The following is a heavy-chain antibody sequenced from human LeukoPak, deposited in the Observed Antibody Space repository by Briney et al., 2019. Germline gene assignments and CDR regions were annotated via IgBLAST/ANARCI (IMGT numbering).Heavy chain of an antibody. CDR2: ISYDGSNK. CDR3: AKAYIEATGFDY. D-gene: IGHD5-12*01. J-gene: IGHJ4*02. CDR1: GFTFSSYG. V-gene: IGHV3-30*18. Sequence: PGGSLRLSCAASGFTFSSYGMHWVRQAPGKGLEWVAVISYDGSNKYYADSVKGRFTISRDNSKNTLYLQMNSLRAEDTAVYYCAKAYIEATGFDYWGQGTLVTVSS.